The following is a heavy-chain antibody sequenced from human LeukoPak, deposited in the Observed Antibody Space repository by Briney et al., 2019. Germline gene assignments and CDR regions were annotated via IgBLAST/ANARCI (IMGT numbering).Heavy chain of an antibody. CDR3: ARVTSGYSYGHFDY. D-gene: IGHD5-18*01. J-gene: IGHJ4*02. CDR2: IYYSGST. CDR1: GGSISSSSYY. V-gene: IGHV4-39*07. Sequence: SETLSLTSTVSGGSISSSSYYWGWIRQPPGKGLEWIGSIYYSGSTYYNPSLKSRVTISVDTSKNQFSLKLSSVTAADTAVYYCARVTSGYSYGHFDYWGQGTLVTVSS.